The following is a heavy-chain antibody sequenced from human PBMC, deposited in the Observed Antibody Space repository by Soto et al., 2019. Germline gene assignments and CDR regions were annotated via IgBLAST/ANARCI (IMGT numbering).Heavy chain of an antibody. CDR1: GASIITDDYY. CDR3: ARIGTLLGIVTNNWFDP. Sequence: LSLTCTVSGASIITDDYYWSWIRQPPGEGLEWIGYMTYSGSTYYNPSLKSRVTTSLDRSKNQISLHLSSVTAADTAVYYCARIGTLLGIVTNNWFDPWGQGTLVTVSS. CDR2: MTYSGST. J-gene: IGHJ5*02. V-gene: IGHV4-30-4*01. D-gene: IGHD1-26*01.